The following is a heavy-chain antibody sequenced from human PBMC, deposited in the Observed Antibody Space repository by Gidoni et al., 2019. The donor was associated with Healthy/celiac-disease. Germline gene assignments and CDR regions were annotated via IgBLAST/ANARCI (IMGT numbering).Heavy chain of an antibody. CDR2: ISSSSSTI. CDR1: GFTFSSYS. CDR3: ARSAGAYSGSYFDY. D-gene: IGHD1-26*01. V-gene: IGHV3-48*01. J-gene: IGHJ4*02. Sequence: EVQLVESGGGLVQPGGSLRLSCAASGFTFSSYSMNWVRQAPGKGLGWVSYISSSSSTIYYADSVKGRFTISRDNAKNSLYLQMNSLRAEDTAVYYCARSAGAYSGSYFDYWGQGTLVTVSS.